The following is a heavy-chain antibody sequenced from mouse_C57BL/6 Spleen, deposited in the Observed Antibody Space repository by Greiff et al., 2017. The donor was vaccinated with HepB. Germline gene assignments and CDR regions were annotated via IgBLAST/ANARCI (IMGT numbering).Heavy chain of an antibody. CDR1: GFTFSSYG. D-gene: IGHD2-4*01. CDR3: ARDYDHRGFDY. V-gene: IGHV5-6*01. CDR2: ISSGGSYT. J-gene: IGHJ2*01. Sequence: EVQLQQSGGDLVKPGGSLKLSCAASGFTFSSYGMSWVRQTPDKRLEWVATISSGGSYTYYPDSVKGRFTISRDNAKNTLYLQMSSLKSEDTAMYYCARDYDHRGFDYWGQGTTLTVSS.